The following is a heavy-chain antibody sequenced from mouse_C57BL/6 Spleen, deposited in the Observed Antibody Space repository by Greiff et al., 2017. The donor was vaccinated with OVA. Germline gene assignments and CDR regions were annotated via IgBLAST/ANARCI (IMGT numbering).Heavy chain of an antibody. CDR3: ARSGYYSSSLLDY. CDR1: GSTFTDYN. Sequence: EVMLVESGGGLVQPGGSLRLSCAASGSTFTDYNMSWVRQPPGKALEWLGFIRNKANGYTTAYSASVKGRFTISRANSQSILYLQMTALRSEYSVTYYCARSGYYSSSLLDYWGQGTTLTVSS. D-gene: IGHD1-1*01. V-gene: IGHV7-3*01. CDR2: IRNKANGYTT. J-gene: IGHJ2*01.